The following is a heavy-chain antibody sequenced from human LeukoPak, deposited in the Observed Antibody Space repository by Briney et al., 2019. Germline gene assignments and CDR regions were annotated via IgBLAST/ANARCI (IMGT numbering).Heavy chain of an antibody. J-gene: IGHJ3*02. V-gene: IGHV4-4*07. CDR2: IYTSGST. CDR1: GGSISTYY. CDR3: ARDNAIDI. Sequence: PSETLSLTCTVSGGSISTYYWSWIRLPAGKGLEWIGRIYTSGSTDYNPSLKSRVTISVDKSKNQFSLKLSSVTAADTAIYYCARDNAIDIWGQGTMVTVSS.